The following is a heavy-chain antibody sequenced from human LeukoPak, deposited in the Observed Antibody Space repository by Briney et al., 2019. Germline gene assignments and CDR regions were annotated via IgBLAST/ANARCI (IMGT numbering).Heavy chain of an antibody. J-gene: IGHJ5*02. CDR1: GGSFSGYY. D-gene: IGHD3-3*01. Sequence: PSETLSLTCAVSGGSFSGYYWSWIRQPPGKGLEWMGEINHSGSTNYNPSLKSRVTISVDTSKNQFSLKLTSVTAADTAVYYCASSTIFGVVANWFDPWGQGMLVTVSS. V-gene: IGHV4-34*01. CDR2: INHSGST. CDR3: ASSTIFGVVANWFDP.